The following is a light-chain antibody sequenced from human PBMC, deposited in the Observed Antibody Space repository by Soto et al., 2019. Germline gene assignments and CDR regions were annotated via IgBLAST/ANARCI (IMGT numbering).Light chain of an antibody. CDR1: QSVSSN. Sequence: EILMTQSPATLSLYPGERATLSCRASQSVSSNLAWYEQKPGQAPRLLIYGASTRAAGIPDRFSGSGSGTDFTLTISSLQSEDFALYYCQQYNDSPTFGQGTKVEI. V-gene: IGKV3D-15*02. CDR2: GAS. J-gene: IGKJ1*01. CDR3: QQYNDSPT.